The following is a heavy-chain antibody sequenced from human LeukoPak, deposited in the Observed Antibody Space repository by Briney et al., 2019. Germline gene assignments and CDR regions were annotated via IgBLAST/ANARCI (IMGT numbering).Heavy chain of an antibody. V-gene: IGHV4-34*01. CDR2: INHSGST. D-gene: IGHD6-13*01. Sequence: SETLSLTCAVYGGSFSGYYWSWIRQPPGKGLEWIGEINHSGSTNYNPSLKSRVTISVDTSKNQFSLKLSSVTAADTAVYYCARVPGGHSSSWYRDYWGQGTLVTVSP. CDR3: ARVPGGHSSSWYRDY. J-gene: IGHJ4*02. CDR1: GGSFSGYY.